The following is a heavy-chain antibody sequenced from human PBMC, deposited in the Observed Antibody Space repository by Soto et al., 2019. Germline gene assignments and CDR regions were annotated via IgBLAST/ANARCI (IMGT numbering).Heavy chain of an antibody. CDR3: ARDIELGYCSGGSCYYFDY. D-gene: IGHD2-15*01. CDR1: GFTFSSYG. J-gene: IGHJ4*02. CDR2: IWYDGSNK. V-gene: IGHV3-33*01. Sequence: GGSLRLSCAASGFTFSSYGMHWVRQAPGKGLEWVAVIWYDGSNKYYADSVKGQFTISRDNSKNTLYLQMNSLRAEDTAVYYCARDIELGYCSGGSCYYFDYWGQGTLVTVSS.